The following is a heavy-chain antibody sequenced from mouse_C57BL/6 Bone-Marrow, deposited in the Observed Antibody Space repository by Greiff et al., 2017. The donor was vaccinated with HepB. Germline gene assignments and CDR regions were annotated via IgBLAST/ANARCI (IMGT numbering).Heavy chain of an antibody. CDR3: ASPYYGSPYAMDY. V-gene: IGHV1-81*01. Sequence: VQLVESGAELARPGASVKLSCKASGYTFTSYGISWVKQRTGQGLEWIGEIYPRSGNTYYNEKFKGKATLTADKSSSTAYMELRSLTSEDSAVYFCASPYYGSPYAMDYWGQGTSVTVSS. CDR1: GYTFTSYG. J-gene: IGHJ4*01. CDR2: IYPRSGNT. D-gene: IGHD1-1*01.